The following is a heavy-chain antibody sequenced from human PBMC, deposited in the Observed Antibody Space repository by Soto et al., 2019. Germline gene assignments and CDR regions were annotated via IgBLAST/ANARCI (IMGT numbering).Heavy chain of an antibody. V-gene: IGHV1-46*02. CDR1: GYTFNNYY. D-gene: IGHD3-22*01. Sequence: QVQMVQSGAEVKKPGASIKVSRKSSGYTFNNYYIHWVRQAPGQGLEWMGIINPNGYTSTLSQQFQGRLTVTSDPSTSTVYMELGSLTSEDTAMYYCARDLHGAFTTMIYWGQGTLVTVSS. CDR2: INPNGYTS. CDR3: ARDLHGAFTTMIY. J-gene: IGHJ4*02.